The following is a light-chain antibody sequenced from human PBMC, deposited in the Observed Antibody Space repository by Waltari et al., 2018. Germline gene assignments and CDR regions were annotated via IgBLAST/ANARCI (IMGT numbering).Light chain of an antibody. V-gene: IGLV7-43*01. CDR1: TGGVTTSTY. J-gene: IGLJ3*02. Sequence: QTVVTQEPSLTVSPGGTVTLTCAASTGGVTTSTYPNWFQQKPGHAPRPLIYSTKNKHSSTPARFSGSLLGGKAALTLSGVQPEDEADYYCQLYYGGSWVFGGGTKLTVL. CDR3: QLYYGGSWV. CDR2: STK.